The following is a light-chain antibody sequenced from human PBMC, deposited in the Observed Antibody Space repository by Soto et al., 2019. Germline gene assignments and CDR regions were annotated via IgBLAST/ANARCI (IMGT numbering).Light chain of an antibody. J-gene: IGKJ1*01. CDR3: QQYNSYSKT. CDR2: DAS. V-gene: IGKV1-5*01. CDR1: QRISNW. Sequence: DIQMTQSPSTLSASVGDRVTITCRASQRISNWLAWYQQKPGKAPKLLIYDASSLESGVPSRFSGSGSGTQFTLTISSLQPDDFATYYCQQYNSYSKTFGQGTKVDIK.